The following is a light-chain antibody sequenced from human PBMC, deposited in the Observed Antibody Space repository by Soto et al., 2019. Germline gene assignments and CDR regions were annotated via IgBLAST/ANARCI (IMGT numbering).Light chain of an antibody. Sequence: ETVMTQSRATLSVSPGDRATLSCSASQSVSYNLAWYQQKPGQAPRLLIYDASTRATGIPARFSGSASGTEFTLTISSLLSEDLAVYYCQQYNNWPLTFGGGTKVEMK. CDR1: QSVSYN. CDR2: DAS. CDR3: QQYNNWPLT. J-gene: IGKJ4*01. V-gene: IGKV3D-15*01.